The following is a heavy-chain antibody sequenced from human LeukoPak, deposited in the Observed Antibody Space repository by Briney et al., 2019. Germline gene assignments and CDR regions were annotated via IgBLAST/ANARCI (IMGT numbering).Heavy chain of an antibody. CDR2: IYYSGST. J-gene: IGHJ5*02. Sequence: SETLSLTCTVSGGSISSYYWSWIRQPPGKGLEWIGYIYYSGSTNYNPSLKSRVTISVDTSKNQFSLKLSSVTAADTAVYYCAREKGPGLRYFDWSIVTWGQGTLVTVSS. CDR1: GGSISSYY. CDR3: AREKGPGLRYFDWSIVT. V-gene: IGHV4-59*01. D-gene: IGHD3-9*01.